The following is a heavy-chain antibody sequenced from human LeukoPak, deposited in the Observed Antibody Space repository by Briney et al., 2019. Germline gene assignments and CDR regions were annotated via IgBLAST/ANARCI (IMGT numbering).Heavy chain of an antibody. CDR1: NYTFTSYA. CDR2: ISTYNGNT. CDR3: ARVGSGYSYGI. J-gene: IGHJ4*02. D-gene: IGHD5-18*01. Sequence: ASVKVSCKASNYTFTSYAISWLRQAPGQGLEWMGWISTYNGNTDYVKKLQGRVTMTTDTSTSTAFMELSSLRSEDTAVYYCARVGSGYSYGIWGQGTLVTVSS. V-gene: IGHV1-18*01.